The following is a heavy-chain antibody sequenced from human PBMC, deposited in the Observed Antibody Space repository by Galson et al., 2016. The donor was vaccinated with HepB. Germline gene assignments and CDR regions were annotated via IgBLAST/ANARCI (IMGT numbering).Heavy chain of an antibody. CDR3: VNPVPSVSNILNGYLFH. CDR1: GFTFTMYT. D-gene: IGHD3-9*01. CDR2: ITSTGGST. J-gene: IGHJ4*02. V-gene: IGHV3-23*01. Sequence: SLRLSCAASGFTFTMYTMNWVRQAPGKGLEWVSAITSTGGSTYYADSVKGRFSISRDNAKNTLYLQMNSLRAEDTAIYHCVNPVPSVSNILNGYLFHWGQGTPVTVSS.